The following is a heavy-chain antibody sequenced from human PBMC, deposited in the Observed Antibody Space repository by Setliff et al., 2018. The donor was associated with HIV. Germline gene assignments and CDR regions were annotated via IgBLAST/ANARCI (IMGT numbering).Heavy chain of an antibody. V-gene: IGHV1-18*01. CDR2: ISPYNGHT. D-gene: IGHD3-10*01. CDR1: GYTFTTYD. Sequence: GASVKVSCKASGYTFTTYDITWVRQAPGQGLEWLGWISPYNGHTNFAQKFQGRVTMTTDTATSTAYMEVRSLRSDDTAVYYCARTIGLLWFGELDSWGQGTPVTVSS. CDR3: ARTIGLLWFGELDS. J-gene: IGHJ5*01.